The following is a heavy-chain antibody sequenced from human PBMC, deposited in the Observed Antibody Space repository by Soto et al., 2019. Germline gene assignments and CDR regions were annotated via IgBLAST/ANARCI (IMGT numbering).Heavy chain of an antibody. J-gene: IGHJ6*03. V-gene: IGHV1-69*02. CDR3: ASGGRARHVYCYYMDV. D-gene: IGHD6-6*01. CDR1: GGTFSSYT. Sequence: QVQLVQSGAEVKKPGSSVKVSCKASGGTFSSYTISWVRQAPGQGLEWMGRIIPILGIANYAQKFQGRVTITADKSTSTAYMELSSLRSEDTAVYYCASGGRARHVYCYYMDVWGKGTTVTVSS. CDR2: IIPILGIA.